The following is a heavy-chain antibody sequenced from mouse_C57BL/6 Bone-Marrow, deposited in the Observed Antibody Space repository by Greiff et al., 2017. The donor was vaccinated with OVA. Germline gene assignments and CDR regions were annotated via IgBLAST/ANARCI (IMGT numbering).Heavy chain of an antibody. CDR3: ARRGSTVVGGFAY. Sequence: VQLQQPGAELVKPGASVKMSCKASGYTFTSYWITWVKQRPGQGLEWIGDIYPGSGSTNYNEKFKSKATLTVDTSSRTAYMQLSSLTSEDSAVYYCARRGSTVVGGFAYWGQGTLVTVSA. V-gene: IGHV1-55*01. CDR2: IYPGSGST. CDR1: GYTFTSYW. J-gene: IGHJ3*01. D-gene: IGHD1-1*01.